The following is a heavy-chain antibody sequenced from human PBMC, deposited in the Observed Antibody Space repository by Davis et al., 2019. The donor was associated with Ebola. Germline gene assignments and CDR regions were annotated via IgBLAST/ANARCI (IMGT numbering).Heavy chain of an antibody. CDR2: ISYDGSNK. D-gene: IGHD3-3*01. CDR3: AKILTVGYDFWSGPHYLYGMDV. CDR1: GFTFSSYG. Sequence: GESLKISCAASGFTFSSYGMHWVRQAPGKGLEWVAVISYDGSNKYYADSVKGRFTISRDNSKNTLYLQMNSLRAEDTAVYYCAKILTVGYDFWSGPHYLYGMDVWGKGTTVTVSS. V-gene: IGHV3-30*18. J-gene: IGHJ6*04.